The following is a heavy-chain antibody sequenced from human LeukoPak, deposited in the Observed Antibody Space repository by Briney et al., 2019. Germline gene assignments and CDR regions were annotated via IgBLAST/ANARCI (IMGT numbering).Heavy chain of an antibody. J-gene: IGHJ4*02. CDR1: GFTFSSYS. V-gene: IGHV3-21*01. D-gene: IGHD3-22*01. CDR2: ISSSRSYI. CDR3: ARASSYYYDSSGYSIDFDY. Sequence: GGSLRLSCAASGFTFSSYSMNWVRQAPGKGLEWVSSISSSRSYIYYADSVKGRFTISRDNPKNSLYLQMNSLRAEDTAVYYCARASSYYYDSSGYSIDFDYWGQGTLVTVSS.